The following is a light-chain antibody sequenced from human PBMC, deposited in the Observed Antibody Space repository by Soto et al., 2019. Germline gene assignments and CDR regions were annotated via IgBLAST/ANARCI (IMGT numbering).Light chain of an antibody. J-gene: IGKJ1*01. CDR3: QQRSNWRT. CDR1: QSVSSY. Sequence: EIVLTQSPATLSLSPGERATLSCRASQSVSSYLAWYQQKPGQAPRLLIYDASNRATGIPVRFSGSGSGTDFTLTISSLEPEDFAVYYCQQRSNWRTFGQGTKVDI. V-gene: IGKV3-11*01. CDR2: DAS.